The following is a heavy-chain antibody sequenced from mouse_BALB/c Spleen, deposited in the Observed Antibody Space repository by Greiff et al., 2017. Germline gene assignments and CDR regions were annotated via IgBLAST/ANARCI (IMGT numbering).Heavy chain of an antibody. CDR3: AREGLLRDCYFDY. D-gene: IGHD1-1*01. Sequence: QVQLKESGPGLVAPSQSLSITCTVSGFSLTSYGVHWVRQPPGKGLEWLGVIWAGGSTTYNSAIMSRLSISKDNSKSQVFLKMNSLQTDDTAMYYGAREGLLRDCYFDYWGQGTTLTVSS. J-gene: IGHJ2*01. CDR1: GFSLTSYG. CDR2: IWAGGST. V-gene: IGHV2-9*02.